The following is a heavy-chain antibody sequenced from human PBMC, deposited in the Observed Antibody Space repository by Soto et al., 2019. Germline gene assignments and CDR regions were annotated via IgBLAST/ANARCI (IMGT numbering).Heavy chain of an antibody. Sequence: GGSLRLSCAASGFTFSSNVMSWVRQAPGKGLEWVSAIGGGGTDTFYADSVRGRFTISRDSSRNTLYLQMNSLRAEDTAVYYCAKDAYDSGWYIDYWGQGTLVTVSS. CDR2: IGGGGTDT. J-gene: IGHJ4*02. D-gene: IGHD6-19*01. CDR1: GFTFSSNV. V-gene: IGHV3-23*01. CDR3: AKDAYDSGWYIDY.